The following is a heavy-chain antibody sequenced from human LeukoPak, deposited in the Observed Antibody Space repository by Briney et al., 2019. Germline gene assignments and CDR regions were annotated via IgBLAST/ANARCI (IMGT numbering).Heavy chain of an antibody. CDR1: GYSISSGYY. V-gene: IGHV4-38-2*02. D-gene: IGHD4-17*01. J-gene: IGHJ4*02. Sequence: PSETLSLTCTVSGYSISSGYYWGWIRQPPGKGLGWLGSIYHSGSTYYNPSLKSRVTISVDTSKNQFSLKLSSVTAADTAVYYCARGHGAKMGYYFDYWGQGTLVTVSS. CDR3: ARGHGAKMGYYFDY. CDR2: IYHSGST.